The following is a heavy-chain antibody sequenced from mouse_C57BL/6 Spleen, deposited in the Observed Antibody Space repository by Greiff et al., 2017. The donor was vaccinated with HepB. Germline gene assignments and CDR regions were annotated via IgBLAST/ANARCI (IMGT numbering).Heavy chain of an antibody. Sequence: EVKLLESGPGLVKPSQSLSLTCSVTGYSITSGYYWNWIRQFPGNKLEWMGYISYDGSNNYNPSLKNRISITRDTSKNQFFLKLNSVTTEDTATYYCAREGGLHFDYWGQGTTLTVSS. D-gene: IGHD3-3*01. V-gene: IGHV3-6*01. J-gene: IGHJ2*01. CDR1: GYSITSGYY. CDR3: AREGGLHFDY. CDR2: ISYDGSN.